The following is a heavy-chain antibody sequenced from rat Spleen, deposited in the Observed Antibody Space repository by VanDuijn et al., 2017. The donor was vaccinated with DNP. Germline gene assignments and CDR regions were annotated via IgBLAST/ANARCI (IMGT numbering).Heavy chain of an antibody. Sequence: EVQLVETGGGLVQPGRSLKLSCVASGFTFSSYWMFWIRQAPGKGLEWVASINTDGTRTYYTDSVKGRFTISRDNAENTVYLQMNSLRSEDTATYYCARGGRSYFDYWGQGVMVTVSS. D-gene: IGHD1-11*01. CDR3: ARGGRSYFDY. J-gene: IGHJ2*01. CDR1: GFTFSSYW. V-gene: IGHV5-58*01. CDR2: INTDGTRT.